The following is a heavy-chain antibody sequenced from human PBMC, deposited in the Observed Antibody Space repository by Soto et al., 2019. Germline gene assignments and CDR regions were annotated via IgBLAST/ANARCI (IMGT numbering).Heavy chain of an antibody. D-gene: IGHD2-21*01. CDR1: GFTFSSFE. CDR3: ARAIGNHYGHCGDYPHENF. Sequence: PGGSLRLSCAASGFTFSSFEMNWFRQAPGKGLEWVSYINSGGTNRYYADSVKGRFTISRADAKNSLFLQMNSLRSEDTAIYYCARAIGNHYGHCGDYPHENFWGQGSLVTVSS. CDR2: INSGGTNR. J-gene: IGHJ4*02. V-gene: IGHV3-48*03.